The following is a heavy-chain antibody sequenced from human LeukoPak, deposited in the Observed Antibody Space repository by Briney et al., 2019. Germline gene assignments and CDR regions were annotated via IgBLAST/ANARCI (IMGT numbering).Heavy chain of an antibody. Sequence: GASVKVSCKASGYTFTGYYMHWVRQAPGQGLEWMGWINPNSGGTNYAQKFQGRVTMTRDTSISTAYMELSRLRSDDTAVYYCARVHSYCSSTSCYSWFDPWGQGTLVTVSS. V-gene: IGHV1-2*02. CDR2: INPNSGGT. CDR1: GYTFTGYY. D-gene: IGHD2-2*02. J-gene: IGHJ5*02. CDR3: ARVHSYCSSTSCYSWFDP.